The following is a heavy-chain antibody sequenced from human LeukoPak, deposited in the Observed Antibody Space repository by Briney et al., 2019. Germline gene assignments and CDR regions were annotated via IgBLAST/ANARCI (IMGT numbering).Heavy chain of an antibody. V-gene: IGHV1-8*03. CDR3: ARGPGCTSNTCPYYFDY. CDR2: MNPKSGNT. D-gene: IGHD2-2*01. J-gene: IGHJ4*02. CDR1: GYTFTNYD. Sequence: ASVTVSCKASGYTFTNYDINWVRQATGQGLEWMGWMNPKSGNTGYTQKFQGRVTITRNTSISTAYMELSSLRSEDTAVYYCARGPGCTSNTCPYYFDYWGQGTLVTVSS.